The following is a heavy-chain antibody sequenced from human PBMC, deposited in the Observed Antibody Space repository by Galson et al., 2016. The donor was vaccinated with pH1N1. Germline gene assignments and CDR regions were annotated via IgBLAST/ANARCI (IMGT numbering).Heavy chain of an antibody. Sequence: SLRLSCAASGFTFSSYSMNWVLQASGKGLEWVSYISSSSSTIYYADSVKGRFTISRDNAKNSLYLQMNSLRAEDTAVYYCARVNHYYYYGMDVWGQGTTVTVSS. CDR3: ARVNHYYYYGMDV. J-gene: IGHJ6*02. V-gene: IGHV3-48*01. CDR2: ISSSSSTI. D-gene: IGHD1-14*01. CDR1: GFTFSSYS.